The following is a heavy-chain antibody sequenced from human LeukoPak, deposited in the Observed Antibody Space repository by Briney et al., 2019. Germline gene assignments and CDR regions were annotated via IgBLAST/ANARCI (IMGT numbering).Heavy chain of an antibody. D-gene: IGHD5-12*01. CDR2: FDPEDGET. Sequence: ASVKVSCKVSGYTLTELSMHWVRQAPGKGLEWMGGFDPEDGETIYAQKLQGRVTMTTDTSTSTAYMELRSLRSDDTAVYYCARTYGGYGQFDYWGQGTLVTVSS. CDR3: ARTYGGYGQFDY. J-gene: IGHJ4*02. CDR1: GYTLTELS. V-gene: IGHV1-24*01.